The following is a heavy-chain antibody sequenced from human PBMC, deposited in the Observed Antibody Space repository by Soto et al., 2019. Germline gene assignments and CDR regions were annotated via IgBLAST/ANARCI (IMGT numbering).Heavy chain of an antibody. D-gene: IGHD2-2*01. J-gene: IGHJ6*03. CDR3: ARQIKGYCSSTSCYDQPNYYYYYMDV. CDR2: IYYSGST. V-gene: IGHV4-59*08. Sequence: SETLSLTCTVSGGSISSYYWSWIRQPPGKGLEWIGYIYYSGSTNYNPSLKSRVTISVDTSKNQFSLKLSSVTAADTAVYYCARQIKGYCSSTSCYDQPNYYYYYMDVWGKGTTVTVSS. CDR1: GGSISSYY.